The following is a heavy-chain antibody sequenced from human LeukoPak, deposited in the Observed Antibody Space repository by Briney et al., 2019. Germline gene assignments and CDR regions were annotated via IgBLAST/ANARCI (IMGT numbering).Heavy chain of an antibody. V-gene: IGHV4-61*01. CDR1: GGTISSSFYY. D-gene: IGHD3-22*01. CDR3: ARVEGTYYYDSSGYFPIVYFDY. CDR2: IYYSGST. J-gene: IGHJ4*02. Sequence: SETLSLTCTVSGGTISSSFYYWSWIRQPPGKGLEWIGYIYYSGSTNYNPSLKSRVTISVDTSKNQFSLKLSSVTAADTAVYYCARVEGTYYYDSSGYFPIVYFDYWGQGTLVTVSS.